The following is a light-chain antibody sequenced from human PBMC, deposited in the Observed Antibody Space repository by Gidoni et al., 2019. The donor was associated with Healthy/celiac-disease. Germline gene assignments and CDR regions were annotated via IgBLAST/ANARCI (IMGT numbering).Light chain of an antibody. CDR2: LGS. V-gene: IGKV2-28*01. J-gene: IGKJ2*01. CDR3: MQALQTPPYT. CDR1: QSLLHSNGYNY. Sequence: DIVMTQSPLSLPVTPGEPASISCRSSQSLLHSNGYNYLDWYLQKPGQSPHLLIYLGSNRASGVPDRFSGSGSGTDFTLKISRVEAGDVGVYYCMQALQTPPYTFGQGTKLEIK.